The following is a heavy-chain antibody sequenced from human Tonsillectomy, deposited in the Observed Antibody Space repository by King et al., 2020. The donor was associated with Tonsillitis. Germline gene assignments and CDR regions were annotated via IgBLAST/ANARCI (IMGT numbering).Heavy chain of an antibody. V-gene: IGHV4-30-4*01. D-gene: IGHD3-22*01. Sequence: QLQESGPGLVKPSQTLSLTCTVSGGSISSGDYYWTWIRQPPGKGLEWIGYIYYSGSTYYKPSLKSRVTISVETSKNQFSLKLSSVTAANTSVYYCARERTYYYDSSGYCDIWGQGTMVTVSS. CDR1: GGSISSGDYY. CDR3: ARERTYYYDSSGYCDI. CDR2: IYYSGST. J-gene: IGHJ3*02.